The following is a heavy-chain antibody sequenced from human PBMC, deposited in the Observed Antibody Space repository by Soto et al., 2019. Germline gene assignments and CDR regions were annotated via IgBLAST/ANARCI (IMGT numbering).Heavy chain of an antibody. CDR1: GFTFCNYN. CDR2: ISTTRTTI. V-gene: IGHV3-48*02. CDR3: ARDRVGLDY. Sequence: EVQLVESGGGLVQPGGSRKLSCEASGFTFCNYNMNWVRQAPGKGLEWLAYISTTRTTIYYGDSVNGRFTIARDNVKSALYLSMNSLRDEDTAGYYFARDRVGLDYWGQGTLVTVSS. D-gene: IGHD3-16*01. J-gene: IGHJ4*02.